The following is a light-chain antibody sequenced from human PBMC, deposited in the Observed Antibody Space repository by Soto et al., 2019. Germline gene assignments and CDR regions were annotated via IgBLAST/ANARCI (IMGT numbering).Light chain of an antibody. CDR1: QSVSSSY. Sequence: EIVLPQSPGPLSLSPGERATLSCRASQSVSSSYLAWYQQKPGQAPRLLIYGASSRATGSPDRFSGSGSGTDFTLTISRLEPEDFAVYYCQQYGSSRFTFGQGTRLEIK. CDR2: GAS. CDR3: QQYGSSRFT. J-gene: IGKJ5*01. V-gene: IGKV3-20*01.